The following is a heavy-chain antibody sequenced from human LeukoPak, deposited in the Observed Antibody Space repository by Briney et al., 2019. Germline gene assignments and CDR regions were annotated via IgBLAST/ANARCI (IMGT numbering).Heavy chain of an antibody. CDR2: INHSGST. V-gene: IGHV4-34*01. D-gene: IGHD3-10*01. CDR3: ARGSNDYYGSGSYSVQFPN. CDR1: GGSFSGYY. Sequence: SETLSLTCAVYGGSFSGYYWSWIRQPPGKGLEWIGEINHSGSTNYNPSLKSRVTISVDTSKNQFSLKLSSVTAADTAVYYCARGSNDYYGSGSYSVQFPNWGQGTLVTVSS. J-gene: IGHJ4*02.